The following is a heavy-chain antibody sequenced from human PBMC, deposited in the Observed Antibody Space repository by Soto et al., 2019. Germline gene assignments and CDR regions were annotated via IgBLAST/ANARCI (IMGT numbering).Heavy chain of an antibody. CDR2: ISAYNGNT. D-gene: IGHD5-12*01. CDR1: GYTFTSYG. J-gene: IGHJ6*02. V-gene: IGHV1-18*01. CDR3: ARVSQHGYHSDYYYRMAV. Sequence: QVQLVQSGAEVKKPGASVKVSCKASGYTFTSYGISWVRQAPGQGLEWMGWISAYNGNTNYAQKLQGNVTMTTDTATSTAYMELRSLRSDDTAVYYCARVSQHGYHSDYYYRMAVWGQGTTVTVSS.